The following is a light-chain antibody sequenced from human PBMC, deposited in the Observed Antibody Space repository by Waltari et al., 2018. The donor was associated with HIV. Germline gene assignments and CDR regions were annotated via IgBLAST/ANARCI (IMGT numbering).Light chain of an antibody. CDR1: SSTIGAGYD. CDR3: QSFDRSLSAWV. J-gene: IGLJ2*01. Sequence: QSVLPPPPSVSGAPGQRVTTSCTGSSSTIGAGYDVPWYQQLPGTAPNLLIYGNNNRPSGVPDRFSGSKSDTSASLAITGLQAEDEADYYCQSFDRSLSAWVFGGGTKLTVL. CDR2: GNN. V-gene: IGLV1-40*01.